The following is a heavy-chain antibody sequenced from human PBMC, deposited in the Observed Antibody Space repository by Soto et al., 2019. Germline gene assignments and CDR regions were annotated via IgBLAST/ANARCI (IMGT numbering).Heavy chain of an antibody. D-gene: IGHD1-26*01. V-gene: IGHV3-11*05. Sequence: GGSLRLSCAGSGFTFGDSYMSWIRQAPGKGLEWLSYISPGSRYPAYADSVKGRFIVSRDNAKNSLYLQMNSLRPDDTALYYCAKDKVGGTYFSGLDYWGQGALVTVSS. CDR3: AKDKVGGTYFSGLDY. J-gene: IGHJ4*02. CDR1: GFTFGDSY. CDR2: ISPGSRYP.